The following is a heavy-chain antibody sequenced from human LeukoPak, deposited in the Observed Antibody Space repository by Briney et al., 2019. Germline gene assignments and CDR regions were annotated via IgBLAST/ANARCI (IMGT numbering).Heavy chain of an antibody. CDR3: AGDGGGATADWYFDL. J-gene: IGHJ2*01. CDR1: GFTFSGYD. CDR2: VGYGGDT. V-gene: IGHV3-13*01. D-gene: IGHD5-12*01. Sequence: GGSLRLSCAASGFTFSGYDMHWVRQPPGKGLEWVAAVGYGGDTYYPASVEGRFTVSRENAKNSLYLQMNTLRAGDTAVYYCAGDGGGATADWYFDLWGRGTPVTVSS.